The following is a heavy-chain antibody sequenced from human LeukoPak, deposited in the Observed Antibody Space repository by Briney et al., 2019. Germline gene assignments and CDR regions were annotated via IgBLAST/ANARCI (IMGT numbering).Heavy chain of an antibody. CDR2: IYYSGST. CDR1: GGSSSSYY. V-gene: IGHV4-59*01. CDR3: ARGEAGYSSGWANLYYYYYGMDV. J-gene: IGHJ6*02. D-gene: IGHD6-19*01. Sequence: PSETLSLTCTVSGGSSSSYYWSWIRQPPGKGLEWIGYIYYSGSTNYNPSLKSRVTISVDTSKNQFSLKLSSVTAADTAVYYCARGEAGYSSGWANLYYYYYGMDVWGQGTTVTVSS.